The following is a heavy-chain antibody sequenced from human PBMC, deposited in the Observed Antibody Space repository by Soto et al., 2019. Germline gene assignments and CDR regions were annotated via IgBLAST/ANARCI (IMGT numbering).Heavy chain of an antibody. CDR3: ARTHSGYDLGWFDP. CDR2: IIPILGIA. J-gene: IGHJ5*02. D-gene: IGHD5-12*01. CDR1: GYTFTSYD. Sequence: SVKVSCKASGYTFTSYDINWVRQAPGQGLEWMGRIIPILGIANYAQKFQGRVTITADKSTSTAYMELSSLRSEDTAVYYCARTHSGYDLGWFDPWGQGTLVTVSS. V-gene: IGHV1-69*04.